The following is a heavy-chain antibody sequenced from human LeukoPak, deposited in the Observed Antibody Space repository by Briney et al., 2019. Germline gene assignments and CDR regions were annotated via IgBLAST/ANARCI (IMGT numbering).Heavy chain of an antibody. CDR1: GYTFTSYD. CDR2: MNPNSGNT. J-gene: IGHJ3*02. CDR3: ATNGPDCGGDCYRAFDI. V-gene: IGHV1-8*01. D-gene: IGHD2-21*02. Sequence: ASVKVSCKASGYTFTSYDINWVRQATGQGLEWMGWMNPNSGNTGYAQKFQGRVTMTRNTSISTAYMELSSLRSEDTAVYYCATNGPDCGGDCYRAFDIWGQGTMVTVSS.